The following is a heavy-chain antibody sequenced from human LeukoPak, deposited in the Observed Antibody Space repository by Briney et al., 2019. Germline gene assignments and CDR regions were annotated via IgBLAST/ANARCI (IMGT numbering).Heavy chain of an antibody. V-gene: IGHV3-66*01. CDR1: GLIGSSNF. CDR3: ASSGTASRGAMDV. CDR2: MYSGGST. J-gene: IGHJ6*02. Sequence: GGSLRLSCAASGLIGSSNFMTWVRQAPGKGLEWVSAMYSGGSTFYADSVGGRFNISRDNSKKTMFLQMSSLRVEDAAVYYCASSGTASRGAMDVWGQGTTVTVSS. D-gene: IGHD1-1*01.